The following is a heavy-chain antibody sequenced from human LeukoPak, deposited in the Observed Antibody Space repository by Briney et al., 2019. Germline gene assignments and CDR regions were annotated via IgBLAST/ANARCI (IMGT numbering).Heavy chain of an antibody. Sequence: SETLSLTCTVSGASISDYYWSWIRQPPGEGLEWIGYIYYTGTTNYNPSLKSRVTISVDTSKNQFSLKLTSVTAADTAVYYCARGHRGLGYWGQGTLVTVSS. J-gene: IGHJ4*02. D-gene: IGHD3-16*01. CDR3: ARGHRGLGY. V-gene: IGHV4-59*01. CDR2: IYYTGTT. CDR1: GASISDYY.